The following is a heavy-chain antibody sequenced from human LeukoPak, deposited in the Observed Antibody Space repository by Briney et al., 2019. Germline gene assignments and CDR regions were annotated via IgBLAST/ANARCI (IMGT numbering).Heavy chain of an antibody. Sequence: PSETLSLTCTASGGSISSYYWSWIRQPPGKGLEWIGYIYYIGSTNYNPSLKSRVTISVDTSKNQFSLKLSSVTAADTAVYYCARVSGSYTPKGAFDIWGQGTMVTVSS. CDR3: ARVSGSYTPKGAFDI. CDR1: GGSISSYY. D-gene: IGHD1-26*01. V-gene: IGHV4-59*01. J-gene: IGHJ3*02. CDR2: IYYIGST.